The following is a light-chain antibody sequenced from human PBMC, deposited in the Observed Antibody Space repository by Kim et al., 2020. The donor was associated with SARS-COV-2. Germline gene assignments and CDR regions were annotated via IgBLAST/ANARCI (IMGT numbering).Light chain of an antibody. CDR3: QVWDITSWV. J-gene: IGLJ3*02. V-gene: IGLV3-1*01. CDR1: KLGDRY. CDR2: QDN. Sequence: SVPPGQTATITCSGDKLGDRYVCWYQQKPGQSPVLVISQDNKRPSGIPERFSGSNSGNTATLTISETQAMDEADYYCQVWDITSWVFGGGTQLTVL.